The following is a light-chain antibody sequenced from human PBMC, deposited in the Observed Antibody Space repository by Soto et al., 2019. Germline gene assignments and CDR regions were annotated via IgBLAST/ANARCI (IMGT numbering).Light chain of an antibody. J-gene: IGKJ1*01. Sequence: EIELTQSPGTLSLSPGERATLSCRASQSISSSYLAWYQQKPSQAPRLLMYGASSRATGIPDTFSGSGSGTDFTLTISRLEPEDFAVYYCQQYASSPRSFGQGTRVEFK. CDR1: QSISSSY. CDR2: GAS. V-gene: IGKV3-20*01. CDR3: QQYASSPRS.